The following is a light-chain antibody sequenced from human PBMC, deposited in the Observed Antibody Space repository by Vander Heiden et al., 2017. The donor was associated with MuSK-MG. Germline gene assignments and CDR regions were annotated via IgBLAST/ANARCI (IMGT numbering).Light chain of an antibody. CDR1: QLGDKY. Sequence: SYELTQPPSVSVSPGQTASITCSGHQLGDKYACWYQQKPGQSPVLVIYQDSKRPPGIPERFSGSNSGNTATLTISGTQAMDEADYYCQAWDSRQVVFGGGTKLTVL. V-gene: IGLV3-1*01. CDR2: QDS. CDR3: QAWDSRQVV. J-gene: IGLJ2*01.